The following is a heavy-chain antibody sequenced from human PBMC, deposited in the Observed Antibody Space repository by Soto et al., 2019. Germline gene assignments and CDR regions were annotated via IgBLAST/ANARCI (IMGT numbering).Heavy chain of an antibody. CDR2: IYSGGST. D-gene: IGHD4-4*01. CDR1: GFTFSSYT. J-gene: IGHJ4*02. V-gene: IGHV3-53*04. CDR3: ARSLMTTVTPSPFDY. Sequence: PGGSLRLSCTASGFTFSSYTMNWVRQAPGKGLEWVSVIYSGGSTYYADSVKGRFTISRHNSKNTLYLQMNSLRAEDTAVYYCARSLMTTVTPSPFDYWGQGTLVTV.